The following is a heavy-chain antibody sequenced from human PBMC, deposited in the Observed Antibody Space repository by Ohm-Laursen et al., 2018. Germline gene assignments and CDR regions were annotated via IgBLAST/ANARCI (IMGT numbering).Heavy chain of an antibody. CDR3: VRGYNNGYSAPGGY. CDR2: INPSGAGT. D-gene: IGHD5-18*01. CDR1: GYTFISYY. V-gene: IGHV1-46*01. J-gene: IGHJ4*02. Sequence: GASVKVSCKASGYTFISYYVNWVRQAPGQGLEWMGLINPSGAGTSYTQKFQGRVTMTRDTSTSTVYMELSSLRSEDTAVYYCVRGYNNGYSAPGGYWGQGTLVTVSS.